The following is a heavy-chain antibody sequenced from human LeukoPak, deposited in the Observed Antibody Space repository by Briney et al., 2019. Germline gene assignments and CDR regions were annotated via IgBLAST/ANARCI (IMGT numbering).Heavy chain of an antibody. CDR3: ARAPYYDTLTANPRAFAI. CDR2: IYYSGST. J-gene: IGHJ3*02. CDR1: GGSLNSYY. V-gene: IGHV4-59*01. D-gene: IGHD3-9*01. Sequence: SETLSLTRTLSGGSLNSYYWSWMRQPPGKGLEWVGYIYYSGSTNHNPSLKSRVTISVDTSKNQFSLKLSSVTAADTAVYYCARAPYYDTLTANPRAFAIWGQETRATVSS.